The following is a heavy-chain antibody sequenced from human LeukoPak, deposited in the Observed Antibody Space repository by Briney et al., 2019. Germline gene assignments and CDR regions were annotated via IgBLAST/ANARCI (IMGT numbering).Heavy chain of an antibody. J-gene: IGHJ6*02. Sequence: AASVTVSCTASGGTFSSYAISWVRQAPGQGLEWMGGIIPIFGTANYAQKFQGRVMITADESTSTAYMELSSLRSEDTAVYYCASTPIVGATREYYYGMDVWGQETTVTVSS. CDR2: IIPIFGTA. V-gene: IGHV1-69*13. CDR1: GGTFSSYA. D-gene: IGHD1-26*01. CDR3: ASTPIVGATREYYYGMDV.